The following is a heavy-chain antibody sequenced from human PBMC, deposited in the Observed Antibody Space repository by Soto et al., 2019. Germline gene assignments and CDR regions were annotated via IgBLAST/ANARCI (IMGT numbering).Heavy chain of an antibody. D-gene: IGHD1-26*01. CDR3: AREGPSTWANRFDP. Sequence: PGGSLRLSCAASGFTFSSYSMNWVRQAPGKGLEWVSSISSSSSYIYYADSVKGRFTISRDNAKNSLYLQMNSLRAEDTAVYYCAREGPSTWANRFDPWGQGTLVTVSS. V-gene: IGHV3-21*01. J-gene: IGHJ5*02. CDR1: GFTFSSYS. CDR2: ISSSSSYI.